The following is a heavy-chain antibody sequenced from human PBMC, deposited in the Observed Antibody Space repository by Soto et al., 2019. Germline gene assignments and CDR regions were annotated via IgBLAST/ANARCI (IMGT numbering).Heavy chain of an antibody. CDR3: ARDRFSSSWYEDGMDV. V-gene: IGHV3-11*05. CDR2: ISSSSSYT. CDR1: GFTFSDYY. Sequence: QVQLVESGGGLVKPGGSLRLSCAASGFTFSDYYMSWIRQAPGKGPEWVSYISSSSSYTNYADSVKGRFTISRDNAKNSLYLQMNSLRAEDTAVYYCARDRFSSSWYEDGMDVWGQGTTVTVSS. D-gene: IGHD6-13*01. J-gene: IGHJ6*02.